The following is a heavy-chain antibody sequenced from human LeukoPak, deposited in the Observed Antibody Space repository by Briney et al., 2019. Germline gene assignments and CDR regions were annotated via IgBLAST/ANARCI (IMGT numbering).Heavy chain of an antibody. D-gene: IGHD1-26*01. V-gene: IGHV3-15*01. CDR3: TWDPAY. CDR2: VKSKSDGGTT. J-gene: IGHJ4*02. Sequence: GGSLRLSCAASGFTFSNAWMSWVRQAPGKGLEWVGRVKSKSDGGTTDYAAPVKGRFTISGDDSQNTLFLQMNSLKTEDTAVYYCTWDPAYWGQGTLVTVSS. CDR1: GFTFSNAW.